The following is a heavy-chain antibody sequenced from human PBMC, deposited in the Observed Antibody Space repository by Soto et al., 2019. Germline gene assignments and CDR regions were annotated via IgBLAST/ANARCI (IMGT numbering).Heavy chain of an antibody. Sequence: EVQLLESRGGLVQPGGSLRLSCAASGFTFSGFAMNWVRQPPGKGLEWVSSVDYTGSYTFYAASVMGRFTISRDNSKNMVYLELNSLRAEDTAVYYCAKRSGGFSEFDYWGQGTLVIVSS. D-gene: IGHD5-12*01. CDR2: VDYTGSYT. J-gene: IGHJ4*02. V-gene: IGHV3-23*01. CDR1: GFTFSGFA. CDR3: AKRSGGFSEFDY.